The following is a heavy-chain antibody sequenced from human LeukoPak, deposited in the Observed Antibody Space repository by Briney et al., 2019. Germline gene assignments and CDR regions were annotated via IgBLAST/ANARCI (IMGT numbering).Heavy chain of an antibody. CDR3: LRLDDAFDI. V-gene: IGHV3-73*01. Sequence: GGSLRLSCAASGFTFSGSAMHWVRQASGKGLEWVGRIRSKANSYATAYAASVKGRFTISRDDSKNTAYLQMNSLKTEDTAVYYCLRLDDAFDIWGQGTMVTVSS. CDR1: GFTFSGSA. J-gene: IGHJ3*02. D-gene: IGHD6-19*01. CDR2: IRSKANSYAT.